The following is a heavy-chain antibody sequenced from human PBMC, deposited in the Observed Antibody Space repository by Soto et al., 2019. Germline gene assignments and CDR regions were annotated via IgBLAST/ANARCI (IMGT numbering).Heavy chain of an antibody. CDR2: IAHDGSDI. V-gene: IGHV3-30*18. CDR3: AKAGYYDTSGYYYYFHY. J-gene: IGHJ4*02. CDR1: GFSFSSCG. Sequence: QVQMVESGGGVVQPGGSLRLSCAASGFSFSSCGMHWVRQAPGKGLEWVAAIAHDGSDIHYVDSVEGRFPISRDNSKNTLYLQMNSPRPEDTAVYYCAKAGYYDTSGYYYYFHYWGQGTLVTVSS. D-gene: IGHD3-22*01.